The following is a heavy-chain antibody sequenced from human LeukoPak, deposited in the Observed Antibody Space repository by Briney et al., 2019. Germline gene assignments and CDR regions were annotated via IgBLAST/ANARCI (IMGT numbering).Heavy chain of an antibody. CDR3: ARCHSSSSGDY. D-gene: IGHD6-6*01. CDR1: GFTFSSYW. CDR2: IQQGGSEK. Sequence: GGSLLLSCAASGFTFSSYWMSWVRQAPGKGLEWVANIQQGGSEKYYVDSVKGRFTISRDNAKNSLFLQMNSLRAEDTAVYYCARCHSSSSGDYWGQGTLVTVSS. V-gene: IGHV3-7*05. J-gene: IGHJ4*02.